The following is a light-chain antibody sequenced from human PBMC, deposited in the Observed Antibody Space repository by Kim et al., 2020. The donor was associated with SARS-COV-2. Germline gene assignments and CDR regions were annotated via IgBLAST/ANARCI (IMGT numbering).Light chain of an antibody. J-gene: IGKJ1*01. Sequence: ASVRDRVTSTCRASQSISSWLALYPQKPGKAPKLLIYAASSLESGVPSRFSGSGSGTEFTLTISSLQPDDFATYYCQQYNSYPWTFGQGTKVDIK. CDR2: AAS. CDR3: QQYNSYPWT. V-gene: IGKV1-5*01. CDR1: QSISSW.